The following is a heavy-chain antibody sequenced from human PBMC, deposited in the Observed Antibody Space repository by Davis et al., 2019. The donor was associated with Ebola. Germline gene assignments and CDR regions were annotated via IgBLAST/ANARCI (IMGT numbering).Heavy chain of an antibody. D-gene: IGHD1-26*01. CDR2: INHSGST. Sequence: SETLSLTCVVYGGSFSGYYWSWIRQPPGKGLEWIGEINHSGSTNYNPSLKSRVTISVDTSKNQFSLKLSSVTAADTAVYYCARGRAPSGSYQYYFDYWGQGTLVTVSS. V-gene: IGHV4-34*01. CDR3: ARGRAPSGSYQYYFDY. J-gene: IGHJ4*02. CDR1: GGSFSGYY.